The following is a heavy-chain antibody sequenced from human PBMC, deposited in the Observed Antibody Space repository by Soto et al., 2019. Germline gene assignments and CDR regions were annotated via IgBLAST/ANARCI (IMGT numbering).Heavy chain of an antibody. V-gene: IGHV3-33*01. D-gene: IGHD3-22*01. CDR1: GFTFSSYG. J-gene: IGHJ2*01. Sequence: QVQLVESGGGVVQPGRSLRLSCAASGFTFSSYGMHWVRQAPGKGLEWVAVIWYDGSNKYYADSVKGRFTISRDNSXXTXYXXMNSLRAEDTAVYYCARDMDYDSSGYYPTAWYFDLWGRGTLVTVSS. CDR2: IWYDGSNK. CDR3: ARDMDYDSSGYYPTAWYFDL.